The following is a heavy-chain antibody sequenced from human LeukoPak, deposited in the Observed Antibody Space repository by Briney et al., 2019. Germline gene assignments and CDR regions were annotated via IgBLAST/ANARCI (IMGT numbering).Heavy chain of an antibody. CDR2: ISYDGSNK. Sequence: GGSLRLSCAASGFTFSSYAMHWVRQAPGKGLEWVAVISYDGSNKYYADSVKGRFTISRDNSKNTLYLQMNSLRAEDTAVYYCAREVYCSSTSCQGGAFDIWGQGTMVTVSS. CDR1: GFTFSSYA. V-gene: IGHV3-30-3*01. CDR3: AREVYCSSTSCQGGAFDI. D-gene: IGHD2-2*01. J-gene: IGHJ3*02.